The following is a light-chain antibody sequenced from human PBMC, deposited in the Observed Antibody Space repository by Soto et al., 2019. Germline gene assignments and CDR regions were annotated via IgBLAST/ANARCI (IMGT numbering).Light chain of an antibody. J-gene: IGKJ1*01. CDR2: EAS. V-gene: IGKV1-39*01. CDR3: QHTFSSHET. CDR1: HTSATY. Sequence: DIHMTQSPSSLSASVGERVTITCRASHTSATYINWYQHKSGSAPRLLIYEASRLQSGVPSRFSGVGSGTHFVLTISIFQPEDSATCYCQHTFSSHETFGLGTKVQSK.